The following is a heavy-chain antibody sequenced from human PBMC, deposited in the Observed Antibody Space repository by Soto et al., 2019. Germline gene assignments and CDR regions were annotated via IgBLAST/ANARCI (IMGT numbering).Heavy chain of an antibody. CDR1: GFTFDDYA. V-gene: IGHV3-9*01. J-gene: IGHJ6*02. Sequence: EVQLVESGGGLVQPGRSLRLSCAASGFTFDDYAMHWVRQTQGKGLEWVSGITWNSGTIGYADSVKGRFTISRDNGKNSLYLQMNSLRPEDTALHYCAKDHYVSTIYGMDVWGQGTTVTVSS. D-gene: IGHD3-10*02. CDR2: ITWNSGTI. CDR3: AKDHYVSTIYGMDV.